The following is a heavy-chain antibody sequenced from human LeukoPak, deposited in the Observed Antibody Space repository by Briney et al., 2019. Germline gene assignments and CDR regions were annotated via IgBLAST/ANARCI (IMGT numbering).Heavy chain of an antibody. V-gene: IGHV4-59*01. CDR3: ARVHPDGYSAY. CDR2: IHYSGST. D-gene: IGHD5-24*01. Sequence: SETLSLTCTVSGGSIISYYWSWIRQPPGKGLEWIGYIHYSGSTKYNPSLKSRVTISVDTSNNHFSLKLSSVTAADTAVYFCARVHPDGYSAYWGQGILVTVSS. J-gene: IGHJ4*02. CDR1: GGSIISYY.